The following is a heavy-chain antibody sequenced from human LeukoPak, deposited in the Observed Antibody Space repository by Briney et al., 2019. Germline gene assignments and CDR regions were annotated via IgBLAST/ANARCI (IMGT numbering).Heavy chain of an antibody. J-gene: IGHJ3*02. CDR3: ARDVVPAAIRHDAFDI. Sequence: PGGSLRLSCAASGFTFSNYAMSWVRQAPGKGLEWVSAISGSGDSTYYADSVKGRFTISRDNSKNTLYLQMNSLRAEDTAVYYCARDVVPAAIRHDAFDIWGQGTMVTVSS. V-gene: IGHV3-23*01. CDR2: ISGSGDST. CDR1: GFTFSNYA. D-gene: IGHD2-2*02.